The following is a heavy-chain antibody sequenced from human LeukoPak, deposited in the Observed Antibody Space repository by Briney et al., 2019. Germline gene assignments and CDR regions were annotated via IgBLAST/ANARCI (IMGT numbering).Heavy chain of an antibody. V-gene: IGHV4-59*01. Sequence: PSETLSLTCTVSGGSISNYYWSWIRQPPGKGLEWIGYIYYIGSSSNYNPSLKSRVTTSVDTSKNQFSLKLSSVTAADTAVCYCARALGSTVTSFCYSYYMDVWGKGATVTVSS. CDR3: ARALGSTVTSFCYSYYMDV. CDR1: GGSISNYY. J-gene: IGHJ6*03. CDR2: IYYIGSS. D-gene: IGHD4-11*01.